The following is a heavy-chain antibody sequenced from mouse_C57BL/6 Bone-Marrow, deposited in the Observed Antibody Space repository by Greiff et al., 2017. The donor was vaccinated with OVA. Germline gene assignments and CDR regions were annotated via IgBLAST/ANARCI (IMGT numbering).Heavy chain of an antibody. D-gene: IGHD1-1*01. CDR1: GYTFTSYW. V-gene: IGHV1-69*01. J-gene: IGHJ1*03. CDR2: IDPSDSYT. Sequence: QVQLQQPGAELVMPGASVKLSCKASGYTFTSYWMHWVKQRPGQGLEWIGEIDPSDSYTNYNQKFKGKSTLTVDKSSSTAYMQLSSLTSEDTAVYYCARRDGSRYLYFDVWGTGTTVTVSS. CDR3: ARRDGSRYLYFDV.